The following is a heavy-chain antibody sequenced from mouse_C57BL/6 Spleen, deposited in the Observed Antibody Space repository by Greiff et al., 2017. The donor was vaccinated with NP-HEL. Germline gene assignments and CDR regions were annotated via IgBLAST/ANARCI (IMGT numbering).Heavy chain of an antibody. CDR3: ARCKAYYSNYEDYAMDY. V-gene: IGHV1-39*01. CDR1: GYSFTDYN. CDR2: INPNYGTT. D-gene: IGHD2-5*01. J-gene: IGHJ4*01. Sequence: LVESGPELVKPGASVKISCKASGYSFTDYNMNWVKQSNGKSLEWIGVINPNYGTTSYNQKFKGKATLTVDQSSSTAYMQLNSLTSEDSAVYYCARCKAYYSNYEDYAMDYWGQGTSVTVSS.